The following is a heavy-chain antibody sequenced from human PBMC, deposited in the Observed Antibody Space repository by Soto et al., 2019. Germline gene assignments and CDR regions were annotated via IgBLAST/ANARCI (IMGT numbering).Heavy chain of an antibody. CDR2: IYYSGST. CDR1: GGSISSYY. J-gene: IGHJ5*02. CDR3: ARAPSGEVWFDP. Sequence: TSETLSLTCTVSGGSISSYYWSWIRQPPGKGLEWIGYIYYSGSTNYNPSLKSRVTISVDTSKNQFSLKLSSVTAADTAVYYCARAPSGEVWFDPWGQGTLVTVSS. V-gene: IGHV4-59*01. D-gene: IGHD3-16*01.